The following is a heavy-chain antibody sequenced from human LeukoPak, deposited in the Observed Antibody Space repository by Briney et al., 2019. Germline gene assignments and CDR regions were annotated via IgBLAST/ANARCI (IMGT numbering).Heavy chain of an antibody. CDR1: WFTFSSYG. V-gene: IGHV3-30*02. D-gene: IGHD3-10*01. J-gene: IGHJ4*02. Sequence: PGGSLRLSCAASWFTFSSYGMHWVRQAPGKGLEWVAFIRYDGSNKYYADSVKGRFTISRDNSKNTLYLQMNSLRAEDTAVYYCAITGWFGELLSFDYWGQGTLVTVSS. CDR3: AITGWFGELLSFDY. CDR2: IRYDGSNK.